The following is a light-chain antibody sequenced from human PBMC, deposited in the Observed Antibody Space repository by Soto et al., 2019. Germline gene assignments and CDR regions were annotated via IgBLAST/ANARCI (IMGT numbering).Light chain of an antibody. CDR1: SSDVGGYNY. CDR2: DIT. CDR3: SSYTTSNTRQIV. J-gene: IGLJ1*01. V-gene: IGLV2-14*03. Sequence: SALTPPASVSGSPGQSITISCTGTSSDVGGYNYVSWYQHHPGKAPKLIIYDITNRPSGVSNPFSGSKSGNTASLTISGLQPEDEADYYCSSYTTSNTRQIVFGTGTKVTVL.